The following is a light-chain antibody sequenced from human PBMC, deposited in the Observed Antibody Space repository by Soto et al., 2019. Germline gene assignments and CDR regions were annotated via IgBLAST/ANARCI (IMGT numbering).Light chain of an antibody. CDR1: QSVSSSY. Sequence: EIVLTQSPGTLSLSPGERATLSCRASQSVSSSYLAWYQHKPGQAPRLLIYGASSRATGIPDRFSGSGSGTDFTLTISRLEPEDFAVYYCQQYGSSPRTFGQETKVEIK. J-gene: IGKJ1*01. CDR3: QQYGSSPRT. CDR2: GAS. V-gene: IGKV3-20*01.